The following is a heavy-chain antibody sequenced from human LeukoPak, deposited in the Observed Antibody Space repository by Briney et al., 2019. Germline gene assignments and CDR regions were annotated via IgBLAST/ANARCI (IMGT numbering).Heavy chain of an antibody. CDR3: ARSRARIAAAVYYFDY. V-gene: IGHV3-11*01. Sequence: PGGSLRLSCAAAGFTFDDYFMGWVRQAPGKGLEWVPYITNSGYTMYYADSVRGRFTISKDNAKNSLYLHMSDLRAEDTAVYYCARSRARIAAAVYYFDYWGQGTPVTVSS. D-gene: IGHD6-13*01. J-gene: IGHJ4*02. CDR2: ITNSGYTM. CDR1: GFTFDDYF.